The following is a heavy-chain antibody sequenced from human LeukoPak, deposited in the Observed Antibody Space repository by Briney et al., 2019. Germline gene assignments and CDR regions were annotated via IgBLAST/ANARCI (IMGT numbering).Heavy chain of an antibody. D-gene: IGHD3-10*01. V-gene: IGHV3-30*04. CDR3: ARCGSGRYSYAEYFQH. CDR2: ISYDGSNK. Sequence: PGGSLSLSCAASGFTFSSYARQWVRQAPGKGLEWGAIISYDGSNKYYAVSVKGRFTISRDNFKNPLFLQTNSLRAEGTAVYYCARCGSGRYSYAEYFQHWGQGTLVTVSS. CDR1: GFTFSSYA. J-gene: IGHJ1*01.